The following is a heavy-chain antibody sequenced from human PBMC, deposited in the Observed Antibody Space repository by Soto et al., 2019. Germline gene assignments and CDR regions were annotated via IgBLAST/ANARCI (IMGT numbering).Heavy chain of an antibody. Sequence: SETLSLTCAVSGGSISSGGYSWSWIRQPPGKGLEGIGYIYHSGSIYYNPSLKSRVTISVDRSKNQFSLKLNSVTAADTAVYYCARDVGYYYEDSGSLGFDIWGQGTMVTVSS. CDR2: IYHSGSI. D-gene: IGHD3-22*01. V-gene: IGHV4-30-2*01. J-gene: IGHJ3*02. CDR3: ARDVGYYYEDSGSLGFDI. CDR1: GGSISSGGYS.